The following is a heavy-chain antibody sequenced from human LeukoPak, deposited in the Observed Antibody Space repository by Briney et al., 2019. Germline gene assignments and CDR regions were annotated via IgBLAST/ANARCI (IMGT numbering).Heavy chain of an antibody. D-gene: IGHD2-2*01. J-gene: IGHJ6*02. CDR2: IDSSSAYI. CDR1: GFRFSDYA. CDR3: ARIFRYQLVDYYALDV. V-gene: IGHV3-21*01. Sequence: GGFLRLSCAASGFRFSDYAMDWVRQAPGKGLEWVSAIDSSSAYIYYADSVKGRFTISRDNAKSSVSLQLNSLRDDDTAVYYCARIFRYQLVDYYALDVWGQGTTVTVSS.